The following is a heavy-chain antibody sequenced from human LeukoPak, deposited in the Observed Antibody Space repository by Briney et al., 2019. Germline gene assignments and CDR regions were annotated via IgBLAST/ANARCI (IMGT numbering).Heavy chain of an antibody. CDR3: AKARSGNSSSCYNY. CDR1: GFTLRNYS. J-gene: IGHJ4*02. Sequence: PGGSLRLSCAASGFTLRNYSMSWVRQAPGKGLEWVSGISDSGATTDYADSVKGRFAISRDNSNNTLYLQMNSLRAEDTAVYYCAKARSGNSSSCYNYWGQGTLVTVSS. D-gene: IGHD2-2*02. V-gene: IGHV3-23*01. CDR2: ISDSGATT.